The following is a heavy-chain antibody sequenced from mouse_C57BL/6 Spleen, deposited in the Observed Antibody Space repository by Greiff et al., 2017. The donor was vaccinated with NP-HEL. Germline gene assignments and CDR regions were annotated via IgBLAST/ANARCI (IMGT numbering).Heavy chain of an antibody. CDR3: ARKTMVTTGEYYFYY. J-gene: IGHJ2*01. D-gene: IGHD2-2*01. V-gene: IGHV3-6*01. Sequence: EVQLQQSGPGLVKPSQSLSLTCSVTGYSITSGYYWNWIRQFPGNKLEWMGYISYDGSNNYNPSLKNRISITRDTSKNQFFLKLNSVTTEDTATYYCARKTMVTTGEYYFYYWGQGTTLTVSS. CDR2: ISYDGSN. CDR1: GYSITSGYY.